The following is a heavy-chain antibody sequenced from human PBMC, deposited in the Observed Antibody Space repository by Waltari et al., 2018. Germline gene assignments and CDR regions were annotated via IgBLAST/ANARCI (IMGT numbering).Heavy chain of an antibody. J-gene: IGHJ4*02. CDR1: GYSISSGYY. CDR3: ARDGTVPAAGAYY. D-gene: IGHD2-2*01. Sequence: QVQLQESGPGLVKPSETLSLTCAVSGYSISSGYYWGWIRQPPGKGLEWIGSIYHSGSTYSTPSLKSGVTISVDTSKNQCSLKLSSVTAADTAVYYCARDGTVPAAGAYYWGQGTLVTVSS. V-gene: IGHV4-38-2*02. CDR2: IYHSGST.